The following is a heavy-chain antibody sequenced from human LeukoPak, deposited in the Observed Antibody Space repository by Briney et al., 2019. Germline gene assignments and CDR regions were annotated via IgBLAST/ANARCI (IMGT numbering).Heavy chain of an antibody. V-gene: IGHV3-9*01. D-gene: IGHD3-3*01. J-gene: IGHJ3*02. CDR2: ISWNSGSI. CDR1: GFTFDDYA. CDR3: AKALYYDFWSGSVRATNDAFDI. Sequence: GRSLRLSCAASGFTFDDYAMHWVRQAPGKGLEWVSGISWNSGSIGYADSVKGRFTISRDNAKNSLYLQMNSLRAEDTALYYCAKALYYDFWSGSVRATNDAFDIWGQGTMVTVSS.